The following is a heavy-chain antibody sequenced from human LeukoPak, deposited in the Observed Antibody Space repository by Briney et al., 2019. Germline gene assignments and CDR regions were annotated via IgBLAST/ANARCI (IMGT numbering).Heavy chain of an antibody. Sequence: GGSLRLSCVASGFTFSSYAMHWVRQAPGKGLEWVAVISYDGSNKYYADSVKGRFTISRDNSKNTLYLQMNSLRAENTAVYYCAREGSSDYFDYWGQGTLVTVSS. J-gene: IGHJ4*02. CDR1: GFTFSSYA. CDR2: ISYDGSNK. CDR3: AREGSSDYFDY. V-gene: IGHV3-30-3*01. D-gene: IGHD6-6*01.